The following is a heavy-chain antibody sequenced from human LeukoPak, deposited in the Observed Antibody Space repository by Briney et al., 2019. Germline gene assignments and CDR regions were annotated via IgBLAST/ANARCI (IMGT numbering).Heavy chain of an antibody. Sequence: SETLSLTCTVSGGSISSSSYYWGWIRQPPGKGLEWIGSIYYSGSTYYNPSLKSRVTISVDTSKNQFSLKLSSVTAADTAVYYCARRPQYDSSGYYFDAFDIWGQGTMVTVSS. D-gene: IGHD3-22*01. J-gene: IGHJ3*02. V-gene: IGHV4-39*01. CDR1: GGSISSSSYY. CDR3: ARRPQYDSSGYYFDAFDI. CDR2: IYYSGST.